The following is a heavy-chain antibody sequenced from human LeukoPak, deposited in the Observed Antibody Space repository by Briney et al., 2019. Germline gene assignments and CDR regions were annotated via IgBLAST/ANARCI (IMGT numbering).Heavy chain of an antibody. V-gene: IGHV3-30*18. CDR3: ANLGY. CDR1: GFTFSSYG. J-gene: IGHJ4*02. CDR2: ISYDGSNK. Sequence: GGPLRLSCAASGFTFSSYGMHWVRQAPGKGLEWVAVISYDGSNKYYADSVKGRFTISRDNSKNTLYLQMNSLRAEDTAVYYCANLGYWGQGTLVTVSS.